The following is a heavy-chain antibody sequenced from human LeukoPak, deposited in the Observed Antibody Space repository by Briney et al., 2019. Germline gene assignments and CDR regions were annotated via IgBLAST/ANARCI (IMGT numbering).Heavy chain of an antibody. D-gene: IGHD2-15*01. J-gene: IGHJ6*02. CDR2: IYTSGST. V-gene: IGHV4-61*02. CDR3: AGCPYYYYGMDV. CDR1: GGSISSGGYY. Sequence: PSETLSLTCTVSGGSISSGGYYWSWIRQPAGKGLEWIGRIYTSGSTNYNPFLKSRVTMSVDTSKNQFSLKLSSVTAADTAVYYCAGCPYYYYGMDVWGQGTTVTVSS.